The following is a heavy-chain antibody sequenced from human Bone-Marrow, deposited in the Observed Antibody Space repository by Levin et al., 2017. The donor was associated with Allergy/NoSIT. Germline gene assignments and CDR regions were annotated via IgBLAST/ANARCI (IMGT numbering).Heavy chain of an antibody. J-gene: IGHJ4*02. Sequence: GGSLRLSCSASGFTFSIYWMSWVRQAPGKGLEWVANIKGDGSEIYYVDSVKGRFTISRDNAKDSLYLQMNTVRAEDSAVYYCARDGPVAPFDYWGQGSLVTVSS. CDR1: GFTFSIYW. V-gene: IGHV3-7*01. CDR3: ARDGPVAPFDY. CDR2: IKGDGSEI.